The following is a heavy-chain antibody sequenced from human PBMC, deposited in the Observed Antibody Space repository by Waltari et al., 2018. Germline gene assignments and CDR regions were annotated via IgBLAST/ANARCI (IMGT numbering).Heavy chain of an antibody. Sequence: QVQLQESGPGLVKPSETLSLTYTVSGGSISSYYWSWIRQPAGKGLEWIGRIYTSGSTNYNPSRKSRVTMSVDTSKNQFSLKLSSVTAADTAVYYCARGLGYYDSSGYYYFGWFDPWGQGTLVIVSS. V-gene: IGHV4-4*07. D-gene: IGHD3-22*01. CDR1: GGSISSYY. CDR2: IYTSGST. J-gene: IGHJ5*02. CDR3: ARGLGYYDSSGYYYFGWFDP.